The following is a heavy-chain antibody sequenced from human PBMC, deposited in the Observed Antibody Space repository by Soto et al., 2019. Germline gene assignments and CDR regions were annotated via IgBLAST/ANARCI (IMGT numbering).Heavy chain of an antibody. CDR2: IIPILGIA. Sequence: QVQLVQSGAEVKKPGSSVKVSCKASGGTFSSYTISWVRQAPGQGLEWMGRIIPILGIANYAQKFQARVTITADKSTSTAYMELSRLRSQDTAVYYCARLYCGWGSAIDYMDVWGKGTTVTAAS. V-gene: IGHV1-69*02. D-gene: IGHD3-10*01. CDR1: GGTFSSYT. CDR3: ARLYCGWGSAIDYMDV. J-gene: IGHJ6*03.